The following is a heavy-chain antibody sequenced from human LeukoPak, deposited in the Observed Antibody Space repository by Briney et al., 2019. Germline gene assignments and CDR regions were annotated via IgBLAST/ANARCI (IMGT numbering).Heavy chain of an antibody. CDR2: IYYTGST. CDR3: ARKGDIAAAAHFDY. Sequence: PSGTLSLTCAASGYSISSSNWWGWIRQPPGKGLEWIGYIYYTGSTYYNPSLKSRVTMSVDTSKNQFSLKLSSVTAVDTAVYYCARKGDIAAAAHFDYWGQGTLVTVSS. D-gene: IGHD6-13*01. J-gene: IGHJ4*02. V-gene: IGHV4-28*01. CDR1: GYSISSSNW.